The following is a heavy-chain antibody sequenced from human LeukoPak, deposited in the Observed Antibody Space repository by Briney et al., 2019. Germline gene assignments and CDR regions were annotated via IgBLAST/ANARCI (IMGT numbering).Heavy chain of an antibody. Sequence: ASVKVSCKASGYTFTDYYIHWVRQAPGQGLEWMGWINPNTGGTNYAQNFQGRVTMTRDTSINTAYMELTRLRSDDTAVFYCARTTLQTLGAWGQGTLVTVSS. J-gene: IGHJ5*02. CDR1: GYTFTDYY. V-gene: IGHV1-2*02. CDR3: ARTTLQTLGA. CDR2: INPNTGGT. D-gene: IGHD3-10*01.